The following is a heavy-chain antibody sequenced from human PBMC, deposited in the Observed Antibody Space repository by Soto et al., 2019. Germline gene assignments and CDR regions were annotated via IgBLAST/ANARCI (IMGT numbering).Heavy chain of an antibody. CDR3: AHKGPEDWPLDY. V-gene: IGHV2-5*02. D-gene: IGHD3-9*01. CDR1: GFSLSTSGVG. CDR2: IYWDDSK. J-gene: IGHJ4*02. Sequence: QITLKESGPTLVRPTQTLTLTCAFSGFSLSTSGVGVGWIRQPPGKALEWLAVIYWDDSKHYSPSLRSRLTITKCTSQTQVVLTMTNMDPMDTGTYYCAHKGPEDWPLDYWGQGTLVTVSS.